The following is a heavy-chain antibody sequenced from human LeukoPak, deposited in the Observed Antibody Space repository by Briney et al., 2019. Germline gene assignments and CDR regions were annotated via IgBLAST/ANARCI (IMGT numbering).Heavy chain of an antibody. D-gene: IGHD3-22*01. CDR3: ARTRHYYDSSGYYYFDY. J-gene: IGHJ4*02. V-gene: IGHV4-59*08. Sequence: SETLSLTCSVSGGSISGYYWSWIRQPPGKGLEWIGHIFYSGSTNYNPPLKSRVTISLDTSKNQFSLKLSSVTAADTAVYYCARTRHYYDSSGYYYFDYWGQGTLVTVSS. CDR2: IFYSGST. CDR1: GGSISGYY.